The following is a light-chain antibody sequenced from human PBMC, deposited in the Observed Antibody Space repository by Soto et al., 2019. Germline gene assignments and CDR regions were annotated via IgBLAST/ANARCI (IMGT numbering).Light chain of an antibody. Sequence: QSVLTQPPSASGTPGQRVTISCSGSGPNIGSNTVNWYQQLPGTAPKLLIYSNNQRPSGVPDRFSGSKSGTSASLAISGLQSEDEADYYCAAWDDSLNGRVFGGGTKVTVL. CDR2: SNN. CDR3: AAWDDSLNGRV. CDR1: GPNIGSNT. V-gene: IGLV1-44*01. J-gene: IGLJ3*02.